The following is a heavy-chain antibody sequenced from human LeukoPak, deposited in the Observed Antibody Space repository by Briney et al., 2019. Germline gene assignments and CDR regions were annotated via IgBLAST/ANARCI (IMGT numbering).Heavy chain of an antibody. Sequence: PGGSLRLSCAASGFTFSNAWMSWVRQAPGKGLEWVANIKQDGSEKYYVDSVKGRFTISRDNAKNSLYLQMNSLRAEDTAVYYCARGSPFEPAALPFDYWGQGTLVTVSS. CDR1: GFTFSNAW. J-gene: IGHJ4*02. CDR2: IKQDGSEK. D-gene: IGHD2-2*01. V-gene: IGHV3-7*01. CDR3: ARGSPFEPAALPFDY.